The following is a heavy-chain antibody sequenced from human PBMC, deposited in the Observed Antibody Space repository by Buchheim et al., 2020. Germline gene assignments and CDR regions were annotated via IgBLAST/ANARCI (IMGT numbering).Heavy chain of an antibody. CDR1: GYTLNDYY. V-gene: IGHV1-2*02. J-gene: IGHJ4*02. CDR3: ARGRGGSYSIDY. CDR2: INPNSGVT. Sequence: QVQLVQSGAEVKRPGASVKVSCKASGYTLNDYYMHWVRQAPGQGLEWMGWINPNSGVTNYAQQLQGRVTMTGDKAISTGYMELSRLRSDDTAVYYCARGRGGSYSIDYWGQGTL. D-gene: IGHD1-26*01.